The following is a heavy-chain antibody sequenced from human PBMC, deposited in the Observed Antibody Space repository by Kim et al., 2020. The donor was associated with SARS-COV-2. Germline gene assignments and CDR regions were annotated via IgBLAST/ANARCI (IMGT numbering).Heavy chain of an antibody. V-gene: IGHV3-74*01. Sequence: GGSLRLSCAASGFALSDYWMHWVRQVPGKGPVWVARSKYDGTTTYYADSVKGRFIISRDNAKNTLYLQINSLRVEDTAVYYCAASDYFHYWGQGTLVTVFS. J-gene: IGHJ4*02. CDR3: AASDYFHY. D-gene: IGHD3-10*01. CDR2: SKYDGTTT. CDR1: GFALSDYW.